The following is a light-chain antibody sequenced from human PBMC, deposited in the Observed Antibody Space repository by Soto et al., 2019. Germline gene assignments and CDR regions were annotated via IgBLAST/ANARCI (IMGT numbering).Light chain of an antibody. Sequence: IQMTQSPSTLSASVGDRVTITCRASQSISSWLAWYQQKPGKAPKLLIYKASSLESGVPSRLSGSGSGTEFTLTISSLQPDDFATYYCQQYNRPKWTFGQGTKVDIX. CDR3: QQYNRPKWT. CDR1: QSISSW. V-gene: IGKV1-5*03. J-gene: IGKJ1*01. CDR2: KAS.